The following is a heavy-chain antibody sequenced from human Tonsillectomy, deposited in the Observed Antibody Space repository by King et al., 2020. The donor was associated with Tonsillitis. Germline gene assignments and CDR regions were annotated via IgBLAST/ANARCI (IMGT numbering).Heavy chain of an antibody. J-gene: IGHJ4*02. CDR1: GFTFSTYG. D-gene: IGHD6-13*01. Sequence: VQLVESGGGVVQPGGSLRLSCAASGFTFSTYGMHWVRQAPGKGLECVAFIRYDGSNKYYADSVKGRFTISRDNSENTLYLHMNSLRTDDTAVYYCAKCVSQEVSCSWYAVDHWGQGTLVTVSS. CDR3: AKCVSQEVSCSWYAVDH. CDR2: IRYDGSNK. V-gene: IGHV3-30*02.